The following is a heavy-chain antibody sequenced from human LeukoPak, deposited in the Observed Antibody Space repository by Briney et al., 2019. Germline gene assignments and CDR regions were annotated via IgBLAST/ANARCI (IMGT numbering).Heavy chain of an antibody. CDR3: ATPHGSGSYIFIYLD. J-gene: IGHJ4*02. D-gene: IGHD3-10*01. CDR2: ISGSGGST. V-gene: IGHV3-23*01. CDR1: GFTFSDAS. Sequence: GGSLRLSCVGSGFTFSDASMSWVRQAPGKGLEWVSAISGSGGSTYYADSVKGRFTISRDNSKNTLYLQMNSLRAEDTAVYYCATPHGSGSYIFIYLDWGQGTLVTVSS.